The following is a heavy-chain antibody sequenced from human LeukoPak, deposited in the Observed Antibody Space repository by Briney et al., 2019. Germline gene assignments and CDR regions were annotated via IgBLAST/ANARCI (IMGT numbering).Heavy chain of an antibody. Sequence: ASVKVSCKAYGYTFTAYNINWVRQATGQGLKWMGWMNPNSADTGYAQKFQGRVTITRDPSITTAYMELSGLRSEDTAVYYRAGGPVFYDRSGYSDYWGQGTRVTVSS. J-gene: IGHJ4*02. CDR2: MNPNSADT. V-gene: IGHV1-8*03. CDR3: AGGPVFYDRSGYSDY. CDR1: GYTFTAYN. D-gene: IGHD3-22*01.